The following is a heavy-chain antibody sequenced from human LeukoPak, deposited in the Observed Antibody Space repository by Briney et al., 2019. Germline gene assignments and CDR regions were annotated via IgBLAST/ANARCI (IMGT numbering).Heavy chain of an antibody. V-gene: IGHV4-59*08. CDR2: IYYSGST. CDR1: GGSISSYY. D-gene: IGHD3-10*01. CDR3: ASTYGSGSRTFYGMDV. J-gene: IGHJ6*02. Sequence: PSETLSLTCTVSGGSISSYYWSWIRQPPGKGLEWIGYIYYSGSTNYNPSLKSRVTISVDTSKNQFSLKLSSMTAADTAVYYCASTYGSGSRTFYGMDVWGQGTTVTVSS.